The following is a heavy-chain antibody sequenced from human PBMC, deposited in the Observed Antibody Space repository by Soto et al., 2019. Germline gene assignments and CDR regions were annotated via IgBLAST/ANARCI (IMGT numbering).Heavy chain of an antibody. CDR1: GFSVSNNY. V-gene: IGHV3-53*04. CDR3: ATEGGNYEDSSGYYNY. CDR2: ILGGGST. J-gene: IGHJ4*02. Sequence: ELQLVESGGGLVQPGGSLRLSCAASGFSVSNNYMSWVRQAPGKGLEWVSVILGGGSTYYADSVRGRFTISRHNSENTLYLQMNSLRPEDTAVYYCATEGGNYEDSSGYYNYWGQGTLVTVSS. D-gene: IGHD3-22*01.